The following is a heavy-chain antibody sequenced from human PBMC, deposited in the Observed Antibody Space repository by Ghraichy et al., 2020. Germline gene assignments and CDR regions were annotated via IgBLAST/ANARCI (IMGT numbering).Heavy chain of an antibody. CDR1: GYSFTSYW. CDR2: IYPGDSDT. Sequence: GESLNISCKGSGYSFTSYWIGWVRQMPGKGLGWMGIIYPGDSDTRYSRSSQGQVTISADKSISTAYLQWSSLKASDTAMYYCARVVTACDYWGQGTLVTVSS. D-gene: IGHD5-18*01. CDR3: ARVVTACDY. V-gene: IGHV5-51*01. J-gene: IGHJ4*02.